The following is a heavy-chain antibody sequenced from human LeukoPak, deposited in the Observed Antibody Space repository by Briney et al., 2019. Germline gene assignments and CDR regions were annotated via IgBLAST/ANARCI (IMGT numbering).Heavy chain of an antibody. Sequence: ASVKVSCKASGYTFTGYYMHWVRQAPGQGLEWMGWINPNSGGTNYAQKFQGRVTMTRDTSISTAYMELSRLRSDGTAVYYCARAVYGSGSYYLFDYWGQGTLVTVSS. D-gene: IGHD3-10*01. CDR1: GYTFTGYY. J-gene: IGHJ4*02. CDR2: INPNSGGT. CDR3: ARAVYGSGSYYLFDY. V-gene: IGHV1-2*02.